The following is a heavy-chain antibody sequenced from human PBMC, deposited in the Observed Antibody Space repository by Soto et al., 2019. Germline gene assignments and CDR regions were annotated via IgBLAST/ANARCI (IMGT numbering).Heavy chain of an antibody. CDR2: IYPGDSDT. J-gene: IGHJ4*02. CDR3: ARRATYYHYFDY. Sequence: GESLKISCKGSGYSFTSDWIAWVRQMPGKGLEYMGIIYPGDSDTRYSPSFQGQVTISADKSTSTAYVQWSSLKASDTAMYYCARRATYYHYFDYWGLGTLVTVSS. CDR1: GYSFTSDW. D-gene: IGHD3-16*01. V-gene: IGHV5-51*01.